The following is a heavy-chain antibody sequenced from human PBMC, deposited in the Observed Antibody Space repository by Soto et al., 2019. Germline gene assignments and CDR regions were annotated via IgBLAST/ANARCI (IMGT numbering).Heavy chain of an antibody. CDR3: AREALVVVPAALDY. CDR2: IWYDGSNK. D-gene: IGHD2-2*01. V-gene: IGHV3-33*01. CDR1: GFTFSSYG. Sequence: QVQLVESGGGVVQPGRSLRLSCAASGFTFSSYGMHWVRQAPGKGLEWVAVIWYDGSNKYYADSVKGRFTISRDNSKNTPYLQMNSLRAEDTAVYYCAREALVVVPAALDYWGQGTLVTVSS. J-gene: IGHJ4*02.